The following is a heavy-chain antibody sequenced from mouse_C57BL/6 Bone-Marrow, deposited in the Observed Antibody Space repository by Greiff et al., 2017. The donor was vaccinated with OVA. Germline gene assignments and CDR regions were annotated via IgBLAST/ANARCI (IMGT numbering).Heavy chain of an antibody. CDR3: ARCLITTVVARDWYFDV. CDR1: GYTFTSYW. D-gene: IGHD1-1*01. V-gene: IGHV1-64*01. J-gene: IGHJ1*03. CDR2: IHPNSGST. Sequence: QVQLQQPGAELVKPGASVKLSCKASGYTFTSYWMHWVKQRPGQGLEWIGMIHPNSGSTNYNEKFKSKATLTVDKSSSTAYMQLSSLTSEDSAVYYCARCLITTVVARDWYFDVWGTGTTVTVSS.